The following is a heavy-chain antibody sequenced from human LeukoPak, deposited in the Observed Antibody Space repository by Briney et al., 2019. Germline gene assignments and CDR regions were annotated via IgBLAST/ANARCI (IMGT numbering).Heavy chain of an antibody. CDR1: GFTFSSCA. CDR2: ISGSGGST. D-gene: IGHD6-19*01. CDR3: AKVRGVAGFFDY. Sequence: GGSLRLSCAASGFTFSSCAMSWVRQAPGRGLEWVSAISGSGGSTYYADSVKGRFTISRDNSKNTLYLQLNSLRAEDTAVYYCAKVRGVAGFFDYWGQGTLVTVSS. V-gene: IGHV3-23*01. J-gene: IGHJ4*02.